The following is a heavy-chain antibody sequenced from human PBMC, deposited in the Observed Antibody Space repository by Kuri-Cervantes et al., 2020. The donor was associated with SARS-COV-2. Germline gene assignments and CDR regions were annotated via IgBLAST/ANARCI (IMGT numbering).Heavy chain of an antibody. CDR1: GFTFSSYG. D-gene: IGHD2-21*01. CDR2: IWYDGSNK. Sequence: GESLKISCAASGFTFSSYGMHWVRQAPGKGLEWVAVIWYDGSNKYYADSVKGRYTISRDNSKNTLYLQMNSLRAEDTAVYYCAKDHFGVHNFWGQGTLVTVSS. J-gene: IGHJ4*02. V-gene: IGHV3-33*06. CDR3: AKDHFGVHNF.